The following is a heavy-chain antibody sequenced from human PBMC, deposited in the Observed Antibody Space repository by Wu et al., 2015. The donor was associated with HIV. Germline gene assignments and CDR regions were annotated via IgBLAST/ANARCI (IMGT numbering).Heavy chain of an antibody. D-gene: IGHD5-18*01. CDR2: MNPYSGNP. Sequence: QVQLMQSGAEVKKPGASVKVSCKTSGYIFTSYDINWVRRAPGQGLEWMGWMNPYSGNPGYAQTFQGRVTMTKDTSTRTVYMKLSGLRSEDTAIYYCARDGGRGYNYASLDYWGQGTLITVSS. V-gene: IGHV1-8*01. CDR3: ARDGGRGYNYASLDY. CDR1: GYIFTSYD. J-gene: IGHJ4*02.